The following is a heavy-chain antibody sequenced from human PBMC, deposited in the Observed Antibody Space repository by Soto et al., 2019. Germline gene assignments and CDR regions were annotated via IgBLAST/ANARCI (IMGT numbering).Heavy chain of an antibody. D-gene: IGHD3-3*01. V-gene: IGHV3-23*01. J-gene: IGHJ4*02. CDR3: AKRHEMFGDELDY. CDR1: GFTVNNYA. CDR2: ITSGTTA. Sequence: EVQLLESGGDLVQPWGSLRLSCAASGFTVNNYAMTWVRQTPGKGLEWVSSITSGTTAYYTDSVKGRFTISRDISKNILYLQMNSLRAEDTAIYYCAKRHEMFGDELDYWGQGTLVTVSS.